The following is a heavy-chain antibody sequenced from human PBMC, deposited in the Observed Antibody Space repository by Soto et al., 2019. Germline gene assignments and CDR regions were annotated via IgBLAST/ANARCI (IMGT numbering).Heavy chain of an antibody. CDR3: AKGPHSASGYYYMDV. CDR2: ISSTAYTT. Sequence: GGSLRLSCAASGFTFSDYSMNWVRQAPGKGLEWVSYISSTAYTTRYADSVQGRFTISRDNAKNSLYLQMNSLRAEDTAVYYCAKGPHSASGYYYMDVWGKGTLVTVSS. J-gene: IGHJ6*03. D-gene: IGHD3-10*01. CDR1: GFTFSDYS. V-gene: IGHV3-48*01.